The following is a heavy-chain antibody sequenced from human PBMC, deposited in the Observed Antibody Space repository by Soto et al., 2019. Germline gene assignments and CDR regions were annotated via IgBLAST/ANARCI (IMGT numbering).Heavy chain of an antibody. J-gene: IGHJ4*02. CDR1: GFSLTTNAVG. D-gene: IGHD2-21*01. Sequence: QITLKESGPALVKPTQTLTLTCTFSGFSLTTNAVGVGVAWFRQPPGKALEWLALIYWNDDKRYSPSLKSRLTITMDTSNNHVVPSMTDMDPEDTGPSSCAHSTSIMEVIDETLDTWGPGTLVTVSA. V-gene: IGHV2-5*01. CDR2: IYWNDDK. CDR3: AHSTSIMEVIDETLDT.